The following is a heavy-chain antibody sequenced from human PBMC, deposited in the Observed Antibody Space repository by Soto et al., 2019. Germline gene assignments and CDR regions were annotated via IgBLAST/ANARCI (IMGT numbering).Heavy chain of an antibody. CDR2: IGANAAVT. V-gene: IGHV3-64D*06. Sequence: GGSLRLSCSASGFSFSNYAFYWVRQAPGHGLHFVSAIGANAAVTYYADSVKDRFTISRDNSKNTLYLQVIGLRAEDSDVYYSVKGTEQYYHYVMDVWGQGTTVTVSS. CDR3: VKGTEQYYHYVMDV. CDR1: GFSFSNYA. J-gene: IGHJ6*02.